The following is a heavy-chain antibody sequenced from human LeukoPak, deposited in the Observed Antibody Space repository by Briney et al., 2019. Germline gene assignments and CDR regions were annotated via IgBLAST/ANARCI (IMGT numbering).Heavy chain of an antibody. V-gene: IGHV3-23*01. CDR2: ISGSGGST. J-gene: IGHJ6*01. CDR1: GFTFSSYA. D-gene: IGHD1-26*01. CDR3: AKMKGHPLPKYYMDV. Sequence: GGSLRLSCAASGFTFSSYAMSWVRQAPGKGLEWVSSISGSGGSTFYADSVKGRFTISRDNSKNTLYLEMNSLRAEDTAIYYCAKMKGHPLPKYYMDVWGQGTTVTVSS.